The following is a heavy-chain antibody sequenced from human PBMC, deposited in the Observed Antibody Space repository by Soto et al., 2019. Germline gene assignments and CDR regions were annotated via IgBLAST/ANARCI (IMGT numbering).Heavy chain of an antibody. J-gene: IGHJ5*02. CDR1: GFTFSSYG. V-gene: IGHV3-33*01. CDR2: IWYDGRNK. CDR3: ARDWGRITIRNWFDP. Sequence: GGSLRLSCAASGFTFSSYGMHWVRQAPGKGLEWVADIWYDGRNKYYAATLKGRFTMSRDNSKNTLYLQMDSLRAEDTAVYYCARDWGRITIRNWFDPWGQGTLVTVSS. D-gene: IGHD3-9*01.